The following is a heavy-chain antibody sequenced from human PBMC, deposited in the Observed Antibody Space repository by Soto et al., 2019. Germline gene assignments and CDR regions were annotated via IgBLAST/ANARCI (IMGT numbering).Heavy chain of an antibody. CDR1: GGSFSGYY. D-gene: IGHD3-10*01. Sequence: QVQLQQWGAGLLKPSETLSLTCAVYGGSFSGYYWSWIRQPPGKGLEWIGEINHSGSTNYNPSLKSRVTISVDTSKNQCSLKLSSVTAADTAVYYCARGTWVRSAFDIWGQGTMVTVPS. J-gene: IGHJ3*02. CDR3: ARGTWVRSAFDI. CDR2: INHSGST. V-gene: IGHV4-34*01.